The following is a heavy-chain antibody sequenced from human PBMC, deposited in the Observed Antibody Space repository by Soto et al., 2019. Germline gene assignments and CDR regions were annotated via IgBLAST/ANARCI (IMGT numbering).Heavy chain of an antibody. V-gene: IGHV4-30-4*01. D-gene: IGHD2-8*01. CDR3: ARAGYCTNGVCYDLGDYFDY. CDR2: IYYSGST. J-gene: IGHJ4*02. CDR1: GGSISSGDYY. Sequence: QVQLQESGPGLVKPSQTLSLTCTVSGGSISSGDYYWSWIRQPPGKGLEWIGYIYYSGSTYYNPSLKSRVTISVDTSKNQFSLKLSSVTAADTAVYYCARAGYCTNGVCYDLGDYFDYWGQGTLVTVSS.